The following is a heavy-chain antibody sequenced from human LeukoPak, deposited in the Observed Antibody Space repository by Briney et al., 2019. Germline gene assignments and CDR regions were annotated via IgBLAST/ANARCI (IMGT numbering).Heavy chain of an antibody. CDR1: GYTFTGYY. CDR2: INPNSGGT. J-gene: IGHJ6*03. Sequence: ASVKVSCKASGYTFTGYYMHWVRQAPGQGLEWMGWINPNSGGTNYAQKLQGRVTMTTDTSTSTAYMELRSLRSDDTAVYYCARVSSRGYYYYYYYMDVWGTGTTVTVSS. V-gene: IGHV1-2*02. D-gene: IGHD5-12*01. CDR3: ARVSSRGYYYYYYYMDV.